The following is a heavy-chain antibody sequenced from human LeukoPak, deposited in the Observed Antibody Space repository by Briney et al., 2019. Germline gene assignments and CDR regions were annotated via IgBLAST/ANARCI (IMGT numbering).Heavy chain of an antibody. D-gene: IGHD3-9*01. J-gene: IGHJ5*02. CDR3: ARDLGYYDILTGYYHSNWFDP. CDR1: GGSINSASHY. V-gene: IGHV4-61*02. CDR2: LYFSGTT. Sequence: PSQTLSLTCTVSGGSINSASHYWGWIRQPADKGLEWIGRLYFSGTTNYNPSLKSRVTMSVDTSKNQFSLKLSSVTAADTAVYYCARDLGYYDILTGYYHSNWFDPWGQGTLVTVSS.